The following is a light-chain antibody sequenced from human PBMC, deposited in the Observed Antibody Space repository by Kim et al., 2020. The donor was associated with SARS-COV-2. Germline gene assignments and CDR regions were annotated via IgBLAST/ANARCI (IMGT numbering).Light chain of an antibody. J-gene: IGLJ1*01. V-gene: IGLV2-14*01. CDR1: SSDVGGYNY. Sequence: QSALTQPASVSGSPGQSITISCTGTSSDVGGYNYVSWYQQHPGKAPKVMIYDVSKRPSGVSNRFSGSKSGNTASLTISGLQAEDKADYYCSSYTSSSTYVFGTGTKVTVL. CDR2: DVS. CDR3: SSYTSSSTYV.